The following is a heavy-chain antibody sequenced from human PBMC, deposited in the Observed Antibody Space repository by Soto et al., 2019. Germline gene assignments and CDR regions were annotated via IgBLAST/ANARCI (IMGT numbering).Heavy chain of an antibody. D-gene: IGHD3-22*01. CDR3: GRLDSAGPKGHDGIDV. J-gene: IGHJ3*01. CDR1: GGSINTDSYS. CDR2: MYHNGSP. Sequence: QLQLQESGSGLVKPSETLSLTCSVSGGSINTDSYSWTWIRQPPGKGLEWVGFMYHNGSPYYNPSLKSRVTISVDKARNQFSLKVTSVTAADTAVYFWGRLDSAGPKGHDGIDVWGQGTLVSVSS. V-gene: IGHV4-30-2*01.